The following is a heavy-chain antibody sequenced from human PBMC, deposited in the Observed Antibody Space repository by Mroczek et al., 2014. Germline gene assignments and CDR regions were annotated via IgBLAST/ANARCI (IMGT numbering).Heavy chain of an antibody. J-gene: IGHJ4*02. V-gene: IGHV4-39*01. Sequence: QVQLVQSGPGLVKPSETLSLTCTVSGGSISSSSYYWGWIRQPPGKGLEWIGSIYYSGSTYYNPSLKSRVTISVDTSKNQFSLKLSSVTAADTAVYYCASADLSSSSSFWVVQKEVYFDYWGQGTLVTVSS. CDR3: ASADLSSSSSFWVVQKEVYFDY. D-gene: IGHD6-6*01. CDR1: GGSISSSSYY. CDR2: IYYSGST.